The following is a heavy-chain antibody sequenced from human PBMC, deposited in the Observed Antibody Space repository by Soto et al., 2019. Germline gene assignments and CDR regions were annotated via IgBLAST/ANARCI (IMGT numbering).Heavy chain of an antibody. J-gene: IGHJ4*02. V-gene: IGHV3-30*18. CDR3: AKEKPSSRDGYHCYFDY. CDR2: VSYDGITK. CDR1: GFTFSSYG. Sequence: GGSLRLSCAASGFTFSSYGMHWVRQAPGKGLEWVAVVSYDGITKHYADSVKGRFTISRDNSQNTLYLQMDSLRAEDTSVYYCAKEKPSSRDGYHCYFDYWGQGTLVTVSS. D-gene: IGHD5-12*01.